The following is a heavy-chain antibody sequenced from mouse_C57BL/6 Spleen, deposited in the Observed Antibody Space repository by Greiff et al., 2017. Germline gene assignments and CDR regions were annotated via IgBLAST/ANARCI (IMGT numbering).Heavy chain of an antibody. CDR3: AKRYDGSTGDYAMDY. D-gene: IGHD2-3*01. J-gene: IGHJ4*01. Sequence: QVQLKESGPGLVQPSQSLSITCTVSGFSLTSYGVHWVRQSPGKGLEWLGVIWRGGSTDYNAAFMSRLSITKDNSKSQVFFKMNSLQADDTAIYYCAKRYDGSTGDYAMDYWGQGTSVTVSS. CDR2: IWRGGST. V-gene: IGHV2-5*01. CDR1: GFSLTSYG.